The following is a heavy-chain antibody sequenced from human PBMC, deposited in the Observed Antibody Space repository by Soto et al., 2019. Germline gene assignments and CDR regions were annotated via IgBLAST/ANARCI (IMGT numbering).Heavy chain of an antibody. CDR3: ARDYYGSGSYRRFDY. V-gene: IGHV4-31*03. CDR2: IYYSGST. Sequence: SETLSLTCTVSGGSISSGGYYWSWIRQHPGKGLEWIGYIYYSGSTYYNPSLKSRVTISVDTSKNQFSLKLSSVTAADTAVYYCARDYYGSGSYRRFDYWGQGTLVTVSS. CDR1: GGSISSGGYY. J-gene: IGHJ4*02. D-gene: IGHD3-10*01.